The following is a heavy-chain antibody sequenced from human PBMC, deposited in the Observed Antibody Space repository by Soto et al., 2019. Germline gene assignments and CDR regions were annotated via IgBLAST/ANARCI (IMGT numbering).Heavy chain of an antibody. J-gene: IGHJ4*02. V-gene: IGHV5-51*01. CDR3: GAWNRSGRLAF. CDR1: GFSFITYS. CDR2: IFSSDSYP. Sequence: SLQISCEAYGFSFITYSLVWVRQMPGKGLEWIGNIFSSDSYPKYSPSFQGQVTISVDRSINTAYLQLNSLKASDTAMYYCGAWNRSGRLAFRAQG. D-gene: IGHD1-1*01.